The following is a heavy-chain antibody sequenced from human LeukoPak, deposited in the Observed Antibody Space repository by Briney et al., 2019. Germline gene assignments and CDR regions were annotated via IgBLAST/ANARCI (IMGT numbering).Heavy chain of an antibody. Sequence: GGSLRLSCAASGFTFSTYSMNWVRQAPGQGLEWVSSISSSSTYIYYADSVKGRFTISRDNSKNSLYLQMNSLRAEDTAVYFCAKDHFGYSSSSLDYWGQGTLVTVSS. CDR1: GFTFSTYS. J-gene: IGHJ4*02. CDR3: AKDHFGYSSSSLDY. CDR2: ISSSSTYI. D-gene: IGHD6-13*01. V-gene: IGHV3-21*04.